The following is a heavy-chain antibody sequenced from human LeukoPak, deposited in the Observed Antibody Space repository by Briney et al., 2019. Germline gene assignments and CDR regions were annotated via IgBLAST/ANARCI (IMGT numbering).Heavy chain of an antibody. Sequence: PGRSLRLSCAASGFTFSSYGMHWVRQAPGKGLEWVAVISYDGSNKYYADSMKGRFTISRDNSKNTLYLQMNSLRAEDTAVYYCAKDLRPNAYYYDLDWGQGTLVTVSS. CDR1: GFTFSSYG. CDR3: AKDLRPNAYYYDLD. CDR2: ISYDGSNK. J-gene: IGHJ4*02. V-gene: IGHV3-30*18. D-gene: IGHD3-22*01.